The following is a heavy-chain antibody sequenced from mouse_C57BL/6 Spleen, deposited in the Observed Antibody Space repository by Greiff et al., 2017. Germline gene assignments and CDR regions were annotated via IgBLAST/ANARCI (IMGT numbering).Heavy chain of an antibody. J-gene: IGHJ3*01. D-gene: IGHD1-1*01. CDR3: TKNYYGSSPCWFAY. Sequence: QVQLMQSGPGLVQPSQSLSITCTVSGFSLTSYGVNWVRQSPGKGLEWLGVIWRGGSTDYNAALMSRLSTTKDNSQSQVLFNMNSELADATAIYYCTKNYYGSSPCWFAYWGQGTLVTVSA. CDR1: GFSLTSYG. CDR2: IWRGGST. V-gene: IGHV2-5*01.